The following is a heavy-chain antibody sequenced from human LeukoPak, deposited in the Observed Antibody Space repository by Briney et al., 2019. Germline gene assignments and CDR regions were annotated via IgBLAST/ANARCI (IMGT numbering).Heavy chain of an antibody. V-gene: IGHV4-39*07. CDR3: ARGILGSGYPPFDY. D-gene: IGHD3-22*01. CDR1: GGSISSSSYY. Sequence: SETLSLTCTVSGGSISSSSYYWGWIRQPPGKGLEWIGSIYYSGSTYYNPSLKSRVTISVDTSKNQFSLKLSSVTAADTAVYYCARGILGSGYPPFDYWGQGTLVTVSS. J-gene: IGHJ4*02. CDR2: IYYSGST.